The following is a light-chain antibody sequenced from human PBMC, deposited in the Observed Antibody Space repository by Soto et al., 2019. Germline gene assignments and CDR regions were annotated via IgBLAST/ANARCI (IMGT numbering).Light chain of an antibody. CDR3: QQYNNWPRT. Sequence: EMVLTQSPATLSLSPGERATLSGRASQSVSSYLAWYQQKPGQAPRLLIYDASNRATGIPARFSGSGSGTDFTLTISSLEPEDFAVYYCQQYNNWPRTFGQGTKVDIK. V-gene: IGKV3-11*01. CDR1: QSVSSY. J-gene: IGKJ1*01. CDR2: DAS.